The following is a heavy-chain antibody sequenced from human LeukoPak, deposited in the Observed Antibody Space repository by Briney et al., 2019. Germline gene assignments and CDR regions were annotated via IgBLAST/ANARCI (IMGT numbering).Heavy chain of an antibody. CDR1: GFTFSSYA. Sequence: PGGSLRLSCAASGFTFSSYAMSWVRQAPGKGLEWVSAISGSGGSTYYADSVKGRFTISRDNSKNTLYLQMNSLRAEDTAVYYCAKSSRVVPAANHLDYWGQGTLVTVSS. J-gene: IGHJ4*02. CDR3: AKSSRVVPAANHLDY. V-gene: IGHV3-23*01. CDR2: ISGSGGST. D-gene: IGHD2-2*01.